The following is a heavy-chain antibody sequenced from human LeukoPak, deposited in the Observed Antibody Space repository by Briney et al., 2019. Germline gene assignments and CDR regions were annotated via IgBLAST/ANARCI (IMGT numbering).Heavy chain of an antibody. CDR3: ARVAYYYDSSGYYDAFDI. CDR2: IYSGGST. V-gene: IGHV3-66*02. J-gene: IGHJ3*02. CDR1: GFTVSSNY. Sequence: GGSLRLSCAASGFTVSSNYMSWVRQAPGKGLEWVSVIYSGGSTYYADSVKGRFTISRDNSKNTLYLQMNSLRAEDTAVYYCARVAYYYDSSGYYDAFDIWGQGTMVTVYS. D-gene: IGHD3-22*01.